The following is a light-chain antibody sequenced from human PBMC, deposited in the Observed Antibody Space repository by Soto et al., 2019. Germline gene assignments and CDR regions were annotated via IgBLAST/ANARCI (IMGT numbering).Light chain of an antibody. V-gene: IGKV3-20*01. CDR2: GAS. CDR3: QQYGSSLVP. CDR1: QSVSSSY. Sequence: EIVLTQSPGTLSLSPGERATLSCRASQSVSSSYLAWYQQKPGQAPRLLIYGASSRAIGIPDRFSGSGSGTDFTLTITRLEPEDVAVYYCQQYGSSLVPFGQGTKLEIK. J-gene: IGKJ2*01.